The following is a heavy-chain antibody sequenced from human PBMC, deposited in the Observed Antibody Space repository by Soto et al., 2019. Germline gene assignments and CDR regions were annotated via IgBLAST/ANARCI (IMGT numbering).Heavy chain of an antibody. CDR3: ARVQVDYYYYYMDV. CDR1: GFTVSSNY. V-gene: IGHV3-53*02. J-gene: IGHJ6*03. Sequence: EVQLVETGGGLIQPGGSLRLSCAASGFTVSSNYMSWVRQAPGKGLEWVSVIYSGGSTYYADPVKGRFTISRDNSKNTLYLQMNSLRAEDTAVYYCARVQVDYYYYYMDVWGKGTTVTVSS. CDR2: IYSGGST.